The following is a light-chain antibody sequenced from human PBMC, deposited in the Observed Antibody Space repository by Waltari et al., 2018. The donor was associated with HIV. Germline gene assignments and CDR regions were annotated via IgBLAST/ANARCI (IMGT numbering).Light chain of an antibody. CDR1: SRDIGNYHH. V-gene: IGLV2-14*03. J-gene: IGLJ3*02. CDR3: SSYITTGTIL. CDR2: DVN. Sequence: QSALTQPASIAGSLGQSITISCIGSSRDIGNYHHVSWYQPNPDKAPLLLIRDVNTRHSGIPCRFSASKAGKTATLTISGLQAEDEADYYCSSYITTGTILFGGGTKVTVL.